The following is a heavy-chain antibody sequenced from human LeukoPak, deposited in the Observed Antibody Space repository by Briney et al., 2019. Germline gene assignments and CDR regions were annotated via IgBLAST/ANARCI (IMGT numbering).Heavy chain of an antibody. CDR1: GFTFSSYA. CDR2: ISGSCGST. D-gene: IGHD3-10*01. J-gene: IGHJ4*02. Sequence: PGGSLRLSCAASGFTFSSYAMSWVRQAPGKGLEWVSAISGSCGSTYYADSVKGRFTISRDNSKNTLYLQMNSLRAEDTAVYYCAKGTYYYGSGSHHFDYWGQGTLVTVSS. V-gene: IGHV3-23*01. CDR3: AKGTYYYGSGSHHFDY.